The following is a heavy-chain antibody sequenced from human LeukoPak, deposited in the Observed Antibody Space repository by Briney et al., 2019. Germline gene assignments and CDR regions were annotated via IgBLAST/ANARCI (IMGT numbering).Heavy chain of an antibody. CDR3: ARGDRYISGPLDETDGFDI. J-gene: IGHJ3*02. CDR2: IYPGDSDT. Sequence: SGESLKISCKGSGYSFTSYWIGWVRQMPGKGLEWMGIIYPGDSDTRYSPSFQGQVTISADKSISTAYLQWSSLKASDTAMYFCARGDRYISGPLDETDGFDIWGQGTMVTVSS. V-gene: IGHV5-51*01. D-gene: IGHD3-16*02. CDR1: GYSFTSYW.